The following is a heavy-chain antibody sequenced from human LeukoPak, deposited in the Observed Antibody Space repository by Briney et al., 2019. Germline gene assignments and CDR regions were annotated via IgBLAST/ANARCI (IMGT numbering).Heavy chain of an antibody. CDR3: ARDGYSSSEPFDY. Sequence: ETLSLTCAVYGGSFSGYYWSWVRQAPGKGLEWVANIKQDGSEKYYVDSVKGRFTISRDNAKNSLYLQMNSLRAEDTAVYYCARDGYSSSEPFDYWGQGTLVTVSS. D-gene: IGHD6-6*01. V-gene: IGHV3-7*01. J-gene: IGHJ4*02. CDR2: IKQDGSEK. CDR1: GGSFSGYY.